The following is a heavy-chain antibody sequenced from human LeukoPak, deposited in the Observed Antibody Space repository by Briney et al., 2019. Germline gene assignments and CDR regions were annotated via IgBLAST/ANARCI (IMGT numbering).Heavy chain of an antibody. CDR1: GYTFTSYG. Sequence: ASVKVSCKASGYTFTSYGISWVRQGPGQGLEWMGWISAYNGNTNYAQKLQGRVTMTTDTSTSTAYMELRSLRSDDTAVYYCARDGRYGGNWGSGGLDYWGQGTLVTVSS. CDR2: ISAYNGNT. J-gene: IGHJ4*02. CDR3: ARDGRYGGNWGSGGLDY. V-gene: IGHV1-18*01. D-gene: IGHD7-27*01.